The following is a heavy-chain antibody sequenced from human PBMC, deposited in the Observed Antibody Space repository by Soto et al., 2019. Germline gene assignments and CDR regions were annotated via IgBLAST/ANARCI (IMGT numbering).Heavy chain of an antibody. CDR1: GYSFTNFW. CDR2: IYPGDSDT. D-gene: IGHD3-3*01. V-gene: IGHV5-51*01. J-gene: IGHJ6*02. CDR3: AKDISXDFDFCSGLYYYYAMDV. Sequence: HGESLKISCEGSGYSFTNFWIGWVRQMPGKGLDWLGIIYPGDSDTRYNPSFQGQVTISTDNSINTAYLQWNSLKASDTAIYYCAKDISXDFDFCSGLYYYYAMDVWGQGTTVTVSS.